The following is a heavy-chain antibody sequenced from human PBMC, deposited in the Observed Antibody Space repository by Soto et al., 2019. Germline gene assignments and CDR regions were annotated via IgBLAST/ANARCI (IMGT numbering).Heavy chain of an antibody. Sequence: SETLSLTCTVSGGSISSGDYYWSWIRQPPGKGLEWIGYIYYSGSTYYNPSLKSRVTISVDTSKNQFSLKLSSVTAADTAVYYCARVEVYYVTRNQYNWFDPWGQGTLVTVSS. CDR2: IYYSGST. J-gene: IGHJ5*02. CDR1: GGSISSGDYY. CDR3: ARVEVYYVTRNQYNWFDP. V-gene: IGHV4-30-4*01. D-gene: IGHD3-10*02.